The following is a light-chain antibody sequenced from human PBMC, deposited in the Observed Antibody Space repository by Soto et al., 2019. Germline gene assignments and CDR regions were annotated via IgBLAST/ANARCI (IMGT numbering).Light chain of an antibody. CDR1: SSNIGSKT. Sequence: LTQPPSASGTPGQRVTISCSGSSSNIGSKTVNWYQQLPGTAPKLLIYSNYQRPSGVPDRFSGSKSGTSASLAISGLQSEDEADYYCAAWDASLNGYVFGTGTKVTVL. J-gene: IGLJ1*01. CDR2: SNY. V-gene: IGLV1-44*01. CDR3: AAWDASLNGYV.